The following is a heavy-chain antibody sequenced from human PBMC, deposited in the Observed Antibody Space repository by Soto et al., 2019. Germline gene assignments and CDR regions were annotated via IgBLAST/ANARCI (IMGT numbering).Heavy chain of an antibody. CDR3: ARDKITGLFDY. CDR1: GGSISSGGFY. J-gene: IGHJ4*02. V-gene: IGHV4-31*03. D-gene: IGHD2-8*02. Sequence: SSETLSPTCTVSGGSISSGGFYWSWVRQHPGKGLEWIGYIYYSGSTYYNPSLKSRVTISVDTSKNQFSLKLSSVTAADTAVYYCARDKITGLFDYWGQGTLVTVSS. CDR2: IYYSGST.